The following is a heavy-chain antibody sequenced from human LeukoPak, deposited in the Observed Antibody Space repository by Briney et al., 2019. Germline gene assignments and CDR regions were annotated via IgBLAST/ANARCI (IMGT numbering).Heavy chain of an antibody. V-gene: IGHV1-18*04. D-gene: IGHD2-2*01. CDR3: ARDLGEYCSSTSCYAGPDAFDI. CDR2: ISTYNGNT. CDR1: GYTFTSYG. J-gene: IGHJ3*02. Sequence: ASVKVSCKASGYTFTSYGISWVRQAPGQGLEWMGWISTYNGNTNYAQKLQGRVTMTTDTSTSTAYMELRSLRSDDTAVYYCARDLGEYCSSTSCYAGPDAFDIWGQGTMVTVSS.